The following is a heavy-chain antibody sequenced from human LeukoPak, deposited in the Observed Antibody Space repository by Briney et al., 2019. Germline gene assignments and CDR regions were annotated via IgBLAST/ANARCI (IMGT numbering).Heavy chain of an antibody. J-gene: IGHJ4*02. CDR2: ISSSSNYI. V-gene: IGHV3-21*01. CDR3: ARRGLRSPFDY. Sequence: GGSLRLSCAASGFTFSSYGMNWVRQAPGKGLEWVSSISSSSNYIYYADSLKGRFTISRDNAKNSLYLQMNSLRAEDTAVYYCARRGLRSPFDYWGQGTLVTVSS. CDR1: GFTFSSYG. D-gene: IGHD5-12*01.